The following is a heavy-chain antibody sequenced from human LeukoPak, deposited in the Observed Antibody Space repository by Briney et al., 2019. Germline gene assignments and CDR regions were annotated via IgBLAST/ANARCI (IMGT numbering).Heavy chain of an antibody. Sequence: GGSLRLSCAVSGFTVSSDFMAWVRQAPGKGLEWVSVMYIGGSINYADSVKGRFTISRDEAKNTLDLQMNSLRAEDTAVDYCARWPDYYYMDVWGKGTTV. J-gene: IGHJ6*03. V-gene: IGHV3-66*01. D-gene: IGHD5-12*01. CDR3: ARWPDYYYMDV. CDR1: GFTVSSDF. CDR2: MYIGGSI.